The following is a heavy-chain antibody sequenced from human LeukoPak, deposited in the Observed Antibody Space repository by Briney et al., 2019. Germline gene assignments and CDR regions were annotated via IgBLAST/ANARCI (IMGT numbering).Heavy chain of an antibody. CDR1: GGSISSSSYY. Sequence: TSETLSLTCTVSGGSISSSSYYWGWIRQPPGKGLEWIGSFYYSGSTYYNPSLKSRVTISIDTSKNQFSLKLSSVTAADTAVYYCARVNGGGSYYRGPFDYWGQGTLVTVSS. V-gene: IGHV4-39*07. CDR2: FYYSGST. CDR3: ARVNGGGSYYRGPFDY. J-gene: IGHJ4*02. D-gene: IGHD1-26*01.